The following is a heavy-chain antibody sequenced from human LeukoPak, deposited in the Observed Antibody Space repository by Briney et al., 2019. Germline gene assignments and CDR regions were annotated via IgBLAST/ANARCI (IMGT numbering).Heavy chain of an antibody. V-gene: IGHV3-21*01. CDR3: ARDSSPIVRATPVY. D-gene: IGHD1-26*01. CDR2: ISSSSSYI. CDR1: GFTLSSYR. Sequence: NPGGSLRLSCAASGFTLSSYRMTWVREAPGKEVEWGSSISSSSSYIYYADSVKGRFTISRDNAKNSLYLQMNSLRADDTAVYYCARDSSPIVRATPVYWGQGTLVTVSS. J-gene: IGHJ4*02.